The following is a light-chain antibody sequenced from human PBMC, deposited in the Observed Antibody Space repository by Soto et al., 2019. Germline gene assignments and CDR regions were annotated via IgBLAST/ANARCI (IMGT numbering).Light chain of an antibody. Sequence: QSALTQPPSLSGTPGQRVTISCSGSTSNIAGNTVHWYQHLPQTAPKLLIYIDDQRPSGVPDRFSGSKSGTSASLAISGLHSEDEADYYCATWDDSLNAAVFGGGTQLTVL. J-gene: IGLJ7*01. V-gene: IGLV1-44*01. CDR3: ATWDDSLNAAV. CDR2: IDD. CDR1: TSNIAGNT.